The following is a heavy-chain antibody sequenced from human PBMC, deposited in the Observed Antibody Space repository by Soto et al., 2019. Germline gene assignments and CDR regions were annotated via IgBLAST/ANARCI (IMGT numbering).Heavy chain of an antibody. D-gene: IGHD3-10*01. Sequence: PGGSLRLSCSASGLSFSNYAMHWVRQAPGKGLQYISSISSNGGSTYYADSVKGRFTISRDNSKNTLYLQMSSLRTEDTGIYYCVKDRAIDHWGQGTLVTVSS. CDR1: GLSFSNYA. V-gene: IGHV3-64D*08. CDR2: ISSNGGST. J-gene: IGHJ4*02. CDR3: VKDRAIDH.